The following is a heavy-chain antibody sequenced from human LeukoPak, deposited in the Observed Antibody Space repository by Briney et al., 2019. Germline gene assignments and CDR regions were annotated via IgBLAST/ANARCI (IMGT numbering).Heavy chain of an antibody. D-gene: IGHD6-19*01. V-gene: IGHV3-23*01. CDR2: ISGSGGST. CDR3: AKLVPRIAVAAFDY. CDR1: GFSFSSYA. J-gene: IGHJ4*02. Sequence: PGGSLRLTCAASGFSFSSYAMSWVRQAPGKGLEWVSGISGSGGSTYNADSVKGRFTISRDNSKNTLYLQMNSLRAEDTAVYYCAKLVPRIAVAAFDYWGQGTLVTVSS.